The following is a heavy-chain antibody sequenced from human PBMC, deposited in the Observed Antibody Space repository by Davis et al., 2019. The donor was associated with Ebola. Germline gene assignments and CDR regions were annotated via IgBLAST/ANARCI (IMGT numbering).Heavy chain of an antibody. CDR3: AKPNYDSSGYYYDYYGMDV. J-gene: IGHJ6*04. CDR1: GYTFTSYG. CDR2: ISAYNGNT. V-gene: IGHV1-18*01. Sequence: AASVKVSCKASGYTFTSYGISWVRQAPGQGLEWMGWISAYNGNTNYAQKLQGRVTMTTDTSTSTVYMELSSLRSEDTAVYYCAKPNYDSSGYYYDYYGMDVWGKGTTVTVSS. D-gene: IGHD3-22*01.